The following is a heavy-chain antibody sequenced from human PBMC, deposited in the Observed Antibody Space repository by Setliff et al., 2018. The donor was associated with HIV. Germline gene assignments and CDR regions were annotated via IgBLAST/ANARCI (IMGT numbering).Heavy chain of an antibody. CDR3: ARDFYDMGRWFGELRPFDY. J-gene: IGHJ4*02. CDR2: ISVYSDNT. V-gene: IGHV1-18*01. D-gene: IGHD3-10*01. Sequence: ASVKVSCKASGYTFTSYGISWVRQAPGQGLEWMGWISVYSDNTDYAQKFQGRVTMTTDTSTSTAYMELWSLRSDDTAVYYCARDFYDMGRWFGELRPFDYWGQGTLVTVSS. CDR1: GYTFTSYG.